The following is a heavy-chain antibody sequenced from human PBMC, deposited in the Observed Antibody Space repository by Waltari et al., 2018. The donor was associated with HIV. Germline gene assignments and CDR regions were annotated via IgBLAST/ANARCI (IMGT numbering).Heavy chain of an antibody. CDR2: RYNSGPT. CDR1: GGSITRNDFY. J-gene: IGHJ4*02. Sequence: QLHLQESGPGLVKPSETLALPCTVSGGSITRNDFYWAWISQPPGRGLAWIGLRYNSGPTDYNPARKSRVSRSRDTSKNRFSLRLHSVTAADTAIYYCARRGDGFNQHARLDHWGPGTLVTVSS. D-gene: IGHD2-2*01. CDR3: ARRGDGFNQHARLDH. V-gene: IGHV4-39*01.